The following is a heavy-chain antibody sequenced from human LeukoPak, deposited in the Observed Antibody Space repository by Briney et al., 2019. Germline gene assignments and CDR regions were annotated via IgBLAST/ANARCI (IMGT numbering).Heavy chain of an antibody. CDR3: ARASRGHDY. CDR1: GVSISSSNSY. J-gene: IGHJ4*02. Sequence: SETLSLTCTVSGVSISSSNSYWGWIRQPPGKGLEWIGSIYYSGNTNYNPSLKSRVTISVDTSKNQFSLKLTSVTAADTAVYYCARASRGHDYWGQGALVTVSS. V-gene: IGHV4-39*07. D-gene: IGHD3-10*01. CDR2: IYYSGNT.